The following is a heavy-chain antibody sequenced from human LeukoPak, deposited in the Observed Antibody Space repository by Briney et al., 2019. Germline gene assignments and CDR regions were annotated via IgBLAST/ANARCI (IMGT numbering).Heavy chain of an antibody. Sequence: SETLSLTCTVSGGSISSSSYYWGWIRQPPGKGLEWIGSIYYSGSTYYNPSLKSRVTISVDTSKNQFSLELSSVTAADTALYYCARVLYDYYFDYWGQGTLVTVSS. V-gene: IGHV4-39*07. CDR1: GGSISSSSYY. J-gene: IGHJ4*02. D-gene: IGHD2/OR15-2a*01. CDR2: IYYSGST. CDR3: ARVLYDYYFDY.